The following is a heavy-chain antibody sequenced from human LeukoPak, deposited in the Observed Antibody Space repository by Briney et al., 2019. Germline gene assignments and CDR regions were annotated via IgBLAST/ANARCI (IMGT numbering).Heavy chain of an antibody. CDR2: IYYSGCT. V-gene: IGHV4-31*03. CDR3: ARSGPAAIRSLYYYYGMDV. Sequence: SQTLSLTCTVSGVSICSGGYYWRWIRQHPGTGLEWIGYIYYSGCTYYNPSLKSRVTISVDTSKNQFSLKLSSVTAADTAVYYCARSGPAAIRSLYYYYGMDVWGKGTTVTVSS. D-gene: IGHD2-2*01. J-gene: IGHJ6*04. CDR1: GVSICSGGYY.